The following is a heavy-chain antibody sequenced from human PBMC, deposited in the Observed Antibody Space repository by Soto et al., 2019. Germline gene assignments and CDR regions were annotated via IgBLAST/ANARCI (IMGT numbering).Heavy chain of an antibody. V-gene: IGHV4-59*01. D-gene: IGHD2-21*02. CDR2: MYNTGST. Sequence: SETLSLTCTVSGGSISGNYWSWIRQPPGKGLEWIGYMYNTGSTVYNPSFKSRVTISVDTSKNQFSLKLNSVTAADTAVYYCARDLWGYCGTDCYPLDVWGQGTTVTVSS. CDR1: GGSISGNY. CDR3: ARDLWGYCGTDCYPLDV. J-gene: IGHJ6*02.